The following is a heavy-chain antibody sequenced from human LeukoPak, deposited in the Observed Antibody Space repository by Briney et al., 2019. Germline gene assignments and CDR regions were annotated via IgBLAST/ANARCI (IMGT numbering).Heavy chain of an antibody. CDR1: GFTFSSYA. V-gene: IGHV3-23*01. D-gene: IGHD3-10*01. CDR3: ARALNYYGSGSYYGY. CDR2: ISGSGGST. J-gene: IGHJ4*02. Sequence: GGSLRLSCAASGFTFSSYAMSWVRQAPGKGLEWVSAISGSGGSTYYADSVKGRFTISRDNAKNSLYLQMNSLRAEDTAVYYCARALNYYGSGSYYGYWGQGTLVTVSS.